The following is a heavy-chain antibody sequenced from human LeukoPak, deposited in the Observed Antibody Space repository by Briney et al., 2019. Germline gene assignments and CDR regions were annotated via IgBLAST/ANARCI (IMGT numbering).Heavy chain of an antibody. CDR2: ISTYSGNT. J-gene: IGHJ6*04. V-gene: IGHV1-18*01. CDR3: ARDREVLLCSSSTCYGSGMDV. Sequence: ASVKVSCKASGYTFTSYGISWARQAPGQGLEWMGWISTYSGNTKYAQNLQGRVTMTTDTSTSTAYMELRSLRSDDTAVYYCARDREVLLCSSSTCYGSGMDVWGKGTTVIVSS. CDR1: GYTFTSYG. D-gene: IGHD2-2*01.